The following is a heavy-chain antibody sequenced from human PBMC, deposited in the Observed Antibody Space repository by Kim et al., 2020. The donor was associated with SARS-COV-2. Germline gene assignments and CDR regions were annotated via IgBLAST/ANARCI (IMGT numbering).Heavy chain of an antibody. J-gene: IGHJ4*02. CDR1: GGSISSSNW. CDR3: ARRHLRFLAHRRYFDY. D-gene: IGHD3-3*01. Sequence: SETLSLTCAVSGGSISSSNWWSWVRQPPGKGLEWIGEIYHSGSTNYNPSLKSRVTISVDKSKNQFSLKLSSVTAADTAVYYCARRHLRFLAHRRYFDYWGQGTLVTVSS. V-gene: IGHV4-4*02. CDR2: IYHSGST.